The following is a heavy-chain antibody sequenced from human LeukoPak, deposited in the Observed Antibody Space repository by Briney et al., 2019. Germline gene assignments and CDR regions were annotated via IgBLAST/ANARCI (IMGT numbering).Heavy chain of an antibody. Sequence: PSETLSLTCTVSGGSISSYYCSWIWQTPGKGLEWIGYIYYSGRTNYNPSLKSRVTMSVDTSKNQFSLKLSSVTAADTAFYYCARGPTRYYFDYWGQGTLVTVSS. J-gene: IGHJ4*02. CDR1: GGSISSYY. D-gene: IGHD5-12*01. CDR3: ARGPTRYYFDY. CDR2: IYYSGRT. V-gene: IGHV4-59*01.